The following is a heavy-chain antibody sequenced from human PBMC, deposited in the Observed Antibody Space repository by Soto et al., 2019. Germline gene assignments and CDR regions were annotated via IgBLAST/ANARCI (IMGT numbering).Heavy chain of an antibody. V-gene: IGHV3-33*01. CDR1: GFTFSSYV. CDR2: IWYDGSNK. CDR3: ARDLHHYFDY. Sequence: QVQLVESGGGVVQPGRSLRHSCAASGFTFSSYVMHWVRQAPGKGLEWVAVIWYDGSNKYYADSVKGRFTISRDNSKNTLYLQMNSLRAEDTAVYYCARDLHHYFDYWGQGTLVTVSS. J-gene: IGHJ4*02.